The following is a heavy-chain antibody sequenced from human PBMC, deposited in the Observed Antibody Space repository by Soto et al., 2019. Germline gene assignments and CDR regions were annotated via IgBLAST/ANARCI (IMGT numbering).Heavy chain of an antibody. Sequence: GGSLRLSCAASGLTFSSYAMSWVRQAPGKGLEWVSAISGSGGSTYYADSVKGRFTISRDNSKNTLYLQMNSLRAEDTALYYCARLYSSGWYGPGRYWGQGTLVTVSS. CDR1: GLTFSSYA. CDR3: ARLYSSGWYGPGRY. V-gene: IGHV3-23*01. CDR2: ISGSGGST. J-gene: IGHJ4*02. D-gene: IGHD6-19*01.